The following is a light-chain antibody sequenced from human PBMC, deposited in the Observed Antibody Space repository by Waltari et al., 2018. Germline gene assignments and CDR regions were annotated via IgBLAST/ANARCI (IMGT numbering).Light chain of an antibody. V-gene: IGKV3-20*01. CDR1: QSVSTSF. Sequence: EILLMQSLDTLPFSPGERHTLPCRASQSVSTSFLPWYQQKPGQAPRLLLYGASNRATGIPDRFSGRGSGTDFTLTISRLEPEDFAVYYCQQYFSSPPYTFGQGTKLEIK. CDR2: GAS. J-gene: IGKJ2*01. CDR3: QQYFSSPPYT.